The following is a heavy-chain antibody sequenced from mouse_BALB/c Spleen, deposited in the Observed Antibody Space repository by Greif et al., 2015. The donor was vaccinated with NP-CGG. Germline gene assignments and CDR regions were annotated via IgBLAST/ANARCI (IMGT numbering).Heavy chain of an antibody. V-gene: IGHV5-9-3*01. J-gene: IGHJ1*01. CDR1: GFTFSSYA. CDR3: ARHLPHWYFDV. Sequence: EVQRVESGGGLVKPGGSLKLSCAASGFTFSSYAMSWVRQTPEKRLEWVATISSGGSYTYYQDSVKGRFTISRDNAKNTLYLQMSSLRSEDTAMYYCARHLPHWYFDVWGAGTTVTVSS. D-gene: IGHD2-10*01. CDR2: ISSGGSYT.